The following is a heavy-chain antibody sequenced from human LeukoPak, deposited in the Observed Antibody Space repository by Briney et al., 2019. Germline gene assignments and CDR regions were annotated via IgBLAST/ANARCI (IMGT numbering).Heavy chain of an antibody. V-gene: IGHV1-46*01. CDR2: INPSGGDT. CDR3: ARRKSDLGY. Sequence: GASVKVSCRASGYSFTIYYMHWVRQAPGQGLEWMGIINPSGGDTTYAQKFQGRVTMTRDTSTSTIYMELSSLRSEDTAVYYCARRKSDLGYWGQGTLVTVSS. CDR1: GYSFTIYY. J-gene: IGHJ4*02.